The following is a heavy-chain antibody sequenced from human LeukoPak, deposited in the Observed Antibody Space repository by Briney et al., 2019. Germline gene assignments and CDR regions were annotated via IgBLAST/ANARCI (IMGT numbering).Heavy chain of an antibody. D-gene: IGHD3-3*01. CDR1: GGSISSSAYY. CDR2: IYYSGST. V-gene: IGHV4-61*08. J-gene: IGHJ6*02. CDR3: ARGGGVGYGMDV. Sequence: PSETLSLTCTVSGGSISSSAYYWSWIRQPPGKGLEWIGYIYYSGSTNYNPSLKSRVTISVDTSKNQFSLKLSSVTAADTAVYYCARGGGVGYGMDVWGQGTTVTVSS.